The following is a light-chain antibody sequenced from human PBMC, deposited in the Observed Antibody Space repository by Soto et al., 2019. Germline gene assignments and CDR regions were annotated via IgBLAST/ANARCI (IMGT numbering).Light chain of an antibody. CDR3: QQYFGTPWT. V-gene: IGKV4-1*01. J-gene: IGKJ1*01. CDR1: QSVLYSSNNKNY. CDR2: WAS. Sequence: DIVMTQSPDSLAVSLGERATINCESSQSVLYSSNNKNYLAWYQQKPGQPPKLLIYWASTRESGVPDRFSGSGSGTDFTLTISSLQAEDVAVYYCQQYFGTPWTFGQGTKVDIK.